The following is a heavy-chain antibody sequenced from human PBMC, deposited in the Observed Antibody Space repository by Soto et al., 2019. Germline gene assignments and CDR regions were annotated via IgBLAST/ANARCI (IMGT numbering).Heavy chain of an antibody. J-gene: IGHJ6*02. CDR1: GYNFTTYW. Sequence: EVQLVQSGAEVKKPGESLKISCKGSGYNFTTYWIGWVRQMPGKGLEWMGIIYPGDSDARYSPSFQGRVTLSADKSISTAYLQWSSLKASDTAIYYCARQAYFYGMDVWGQGTTVTVSS. CDR3: ARQAYFYGMDV. CDR2: IYPGDSDA. V-gene: IGHV5-51*01.